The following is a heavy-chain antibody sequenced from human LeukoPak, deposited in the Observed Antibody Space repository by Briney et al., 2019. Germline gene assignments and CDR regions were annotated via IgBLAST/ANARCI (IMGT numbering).Heavy chain of an antibody. CDR3: ARDGYSSSWSDY. D-gene: IGHD6-13*01. V-gene: IGHV3-21*01. CDR2: ISSSSSYI. Sequence: KAGGSLRLSCAASGFTFSSYSMNWVRQAPGKGLEWVSSISSSSSYIYYADSVKGRFTISRDNAKNSLYLQMNSLRAEDTAVYYCARDGYSSSWSDYWGQGTLVTVSS. CDR1: GFTFSSYS. J-gene: IGHJ4*02.